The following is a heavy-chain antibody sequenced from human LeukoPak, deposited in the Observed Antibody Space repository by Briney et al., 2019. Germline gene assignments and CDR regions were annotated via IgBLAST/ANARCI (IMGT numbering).Heavy chain of an antibody. J-gene: IGHJ5*02. CDR1: GGSISSHY. V-gene: IGHV4-59*11. CDR3: ASIGYCSGGSCSVGWFDP. CDR2: IYYSGST. Sequence: PSETLSLTCTVSGGSISSHYWSWIRQPPGKGLEWIGYIYYSGSTNYNPSLKSRVTISVDTSKNQFSLKLSSVTAADTAVYYCASIGYCSGGSCSVGWFDPWGQGTLVTVSS. D-gene: IGHD2-15*01.